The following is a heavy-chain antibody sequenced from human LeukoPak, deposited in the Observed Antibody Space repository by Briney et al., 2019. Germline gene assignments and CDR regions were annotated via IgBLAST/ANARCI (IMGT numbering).Heavy chain of an antibody. CDR1: GFTFSSYG. D-gene: IGHD3-22*01. J-gene: IGHJ4*02. CDR3: AKGPSKSGYRETLFDY. Sequence: GRSLRLSCAASGFTFSSYGMHWVRQAPGKGLEWVAVIWYDGSNKYYADSVKGRFTISRDNSKNTLYLQMNSLRAEDTAVYYCAKGPSKSGYRETLFDYWGQGTLVTVSS. CDR2: IWYDGSNK. V-gene: IGHV3-33*06.